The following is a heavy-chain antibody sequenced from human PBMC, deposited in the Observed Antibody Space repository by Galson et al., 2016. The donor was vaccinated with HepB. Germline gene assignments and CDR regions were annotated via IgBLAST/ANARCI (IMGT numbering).Heavy chain of an antibody. CDR2: IYYSGST. J-gene: IGHJ4*02. D-gene: IGHD5-12*01. CDR1: GGSISSRSYY. V-gene: IGHV4-39*01. CDR3: AGLGRNIVATNV. Sequence: SETLSLTCTVSGGSISSRSYYWGWIRQPPGKGLEWIGSIYYSGSTYYNPSLKSRVTISVDTSKNQFSLKLSSVTAADTAVYYCAGLGRNIVATNVWGQGTLVTVSS.